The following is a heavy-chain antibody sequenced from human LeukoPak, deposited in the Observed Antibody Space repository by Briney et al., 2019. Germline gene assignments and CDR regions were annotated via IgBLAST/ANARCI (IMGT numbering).Heavy chain of an antibody. Sequence: GRSLRLSCAASGFTFNTYGMNWVRQAPGKGLEWVAVISYDGSNKYYADSVKGRFTISRDNSKNTLYLQMNSLRPEDTAVYYCFLRLGELFFDYWGQGTLVTVSS. J-gene: IGHJ4*02. V-gene: IGHV3-30*19. D-gene: IGHD3-16*01. CDR2: ISYDGSNK. CDR3: FLRLGELFFDY. CDR1: GFTFNTYG.